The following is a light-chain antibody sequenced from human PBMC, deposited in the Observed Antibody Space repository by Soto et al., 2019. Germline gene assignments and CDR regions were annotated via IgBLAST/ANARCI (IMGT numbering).Light chain of an antibody. CDR3: QSYDSSLSGCV. CDR1: SSNIGAGYE. CDR2: ENN. J-gene: IGLJ1*01. V-gene: IGLV1-40*01. Sequence: QSVLTQPPSVSEAPGQRVTISCTGSSSNIGAGYEAHWYQQVPGTAPKLLIYENNNRPSGVPDRFSGSKSGTSASLAITGLQAEDVAEYYCQSYDSSLSGCVFGTGTKLTVL.